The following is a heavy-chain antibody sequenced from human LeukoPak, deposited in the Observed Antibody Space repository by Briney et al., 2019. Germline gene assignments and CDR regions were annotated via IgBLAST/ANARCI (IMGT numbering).Heavy chain of an antibody. CDR1: GGSISSYY. CDR2: INYSGST. Sequence: SETPSLTCTVSGGSISSYYWSWIRQPPGKGLEWIGYINYSGSTYYSPSLKSRVTISLDTSRSQFSLKLNSVTTADTAVYYCAKSNGYGLVDIWGQGTMVTVSS. J-gene: IGHJ3*02. CDR3: AKSNGYGLVDI. D-gene: IGHD3-10*01. V-gene: IGHV4-59*12.